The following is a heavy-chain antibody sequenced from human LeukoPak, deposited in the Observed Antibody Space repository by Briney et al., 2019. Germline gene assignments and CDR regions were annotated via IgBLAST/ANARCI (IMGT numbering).Heavy chain of an antibody. J-gene: IGHJ4*02. Sequence: PGGSLRLSCAASGFTFINYWMSWFRQAPGKGLEGVANIKQDGSEKYYVDSVKGRFSISRDNGKNSLYLQMNSMRAEDTAVYYCARMYSSGWNMARDLFDYWGQGTLVTASS. V-gene: IGHV3-7*01. D-gene: IGHD6-19*01. CDR1: GFTFINYW. CDR3: ARMYSSGWNMARDLFDY. CDR2: IKQDGSEK.